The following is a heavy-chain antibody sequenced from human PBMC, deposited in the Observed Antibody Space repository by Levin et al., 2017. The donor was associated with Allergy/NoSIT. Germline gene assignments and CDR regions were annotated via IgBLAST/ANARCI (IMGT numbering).Heavy chain of an antibody. Sequence: GESLKISCAASGFTFSTYGMSWVRQAPGKGLEWVSAISGSGGTTYYADSVRGRFTLSRDNSKNTLYLQMSSLRAEDTALYYCAKYERTAVVTGGAFDIWGQGTMVAVSS. CDR2: ISGSGGTT. D-gene: IGHD4-23*01. CDR1: GFTFSTYG. V-gene: IGHV3-23*01. J-gene: IGHJ3*02. CDR3: AKYERTAVVTGGAFDI.